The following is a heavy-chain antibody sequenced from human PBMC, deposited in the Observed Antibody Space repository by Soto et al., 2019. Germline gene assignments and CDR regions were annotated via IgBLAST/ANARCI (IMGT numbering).Heavy chain of an antibody. Sequence: GGSLRLSCAASGFTFSSYDMHWVRQATGKGLEWVSAIGTAGDTYYPGSVKGRSTISRENAKNSLYLQMNSLRAGDTAVYYCARRYYDSSGYSFDYWGQGTLVTVSS. J-gene: IGHJ4*02. CDR3: ARRYYDSSGYSFDY. CDR1: GFTFSSYD. V-gene: IGHV3-13*01. CDR2: IGTAGDT. D-gene: IGHD3-22*01.